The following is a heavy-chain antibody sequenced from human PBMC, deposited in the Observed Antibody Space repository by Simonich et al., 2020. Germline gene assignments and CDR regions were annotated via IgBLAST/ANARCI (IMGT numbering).Heavy chain of an antibody. CDR3: ARQRVLMVYAIDY. Sequence: QLQLQESGPGLVKPSETLSLTCTVSGGSISSSSYYWGWIRQPPGKGLEWIGSIYYSGSTTYNPSLKSRVTISVDTSKNQFSLKLSSVTAADTAVYYCARQRVLMVYAIDYWGQGTLVTVSS. CDR1: GGSISSSSYY. J-gene: IGHJ4*02. D-gene: IGHD2-8*01. CDR2: IYYSGST. V-gene: IGHV4-39*01.